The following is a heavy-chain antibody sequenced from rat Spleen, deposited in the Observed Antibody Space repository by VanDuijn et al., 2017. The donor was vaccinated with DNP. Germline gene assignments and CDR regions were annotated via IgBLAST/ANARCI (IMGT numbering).Heavy chain of an antibody. Sequence: EVQLVESGGGLVQPGRSLKLSCAASGFTFNNEWMTWIRQVPGKGLEWVASITTSGDSTSSPDSVKGRFTVSRDNAKNTLYLQMSSLRSEDTAAYYCTRGGATTNFDDWGQGVMVTVSS. CDR1: GFTFNNEW. V-gene: IGHV5-31*01. CDR2: ITTSGDST. D-gene: IGHD1-10*01. CDR3: TRGGATTNFDD. J-gene: IGHJ2*01.